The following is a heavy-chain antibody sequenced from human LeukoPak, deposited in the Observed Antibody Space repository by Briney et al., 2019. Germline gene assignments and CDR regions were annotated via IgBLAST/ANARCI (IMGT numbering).Heavy chain of an antibody. Sequence: GGSLRLSCAASGFTFSGYGMHWVRQAPGKGLEWVTFIRYDERNKYYADSVKGRFTISRDNAKNSLYLQMNSLRADDTAVYYCARVQGITIFGVTYNWFDPWGQGTLVTVSS. D-gene: IGHD3-3*01. CDR2: IRYDERNK. J-gene: IGHJ5*02. CDR3: ARVQGITIFGVTYNWFDP. CDR1: GFTFSGYG. V-gene: IGHV3-30*02.